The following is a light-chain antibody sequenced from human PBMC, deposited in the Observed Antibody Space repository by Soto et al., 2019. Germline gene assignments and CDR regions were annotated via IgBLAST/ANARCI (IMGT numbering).Light chain of an antibody. CDR2: YDD. J-gene: IGLJ3*02. V-gene: IGLV1-36*01. Sequence: QPVLTQPPSVSGAPGQRATIFCSGSSSNIGNNAVNWYQQLPGKPPRALIYYDDLLPSGVSKRFSGSKSGTSVSLAISGLQSDDEGDYYCASWDDTLSGVVFGGGTKLTVL. CDR3: ASWDDTLSGVV. CDR1: SSNIGNNA.